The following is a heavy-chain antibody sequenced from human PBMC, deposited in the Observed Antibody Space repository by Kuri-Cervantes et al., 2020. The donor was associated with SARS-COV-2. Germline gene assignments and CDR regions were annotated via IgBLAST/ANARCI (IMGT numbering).Heavy chain of an antibody. Sequence: LRLSCAVSGGSISSGGYSWSWIRQPPGKGLEWIGYIYHSGSTYYNPSLKSRVTISVDTSKNQFSLKLSSVTAADTAVYYCARAAYCGGDCYYYFDYWGQGTLVTGSS. V-gene: IGHV4-30-2*02. D-gene: IGHD2-21*01. CDR3: ARAAYCGGDCYYYFDY. J-gene: IGHJ4*02. CDR2: IYHSGST. CDR1: GGSISSGGYS.